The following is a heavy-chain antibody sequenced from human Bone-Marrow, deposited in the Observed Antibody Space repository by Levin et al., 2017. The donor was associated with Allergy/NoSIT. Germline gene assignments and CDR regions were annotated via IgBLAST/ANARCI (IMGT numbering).Heavy chain of an antibody. CDR1: GFDFSDYV. J-gene: IGHJ4*02. V-gene: IGHV3-23*01. CDR2: ISGGGDRT. D-gene: IGHD6-19*01. Sequence: PPGGSLRLSCAASGFDFSDYVMRWVRQAPGKGLEWVSDISGGGDRTFYADSVKGRFTISRDNSKNTLYLQMNSLRAEDTALYYCAKDKFNWDNSGYPSDYWGQGTLVTVSS. CDR3: AKDKFNWDNSGYPSDY.